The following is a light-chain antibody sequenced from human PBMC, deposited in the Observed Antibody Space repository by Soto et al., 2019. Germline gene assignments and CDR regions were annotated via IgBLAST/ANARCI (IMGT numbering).Light chain of an antibody. CDR3: SSYTSSSIVV. CDR2: EVS. Sequence: QPALTQPASVSGSPGQSITISCTGTSSDVGGYNYVSWYQQHPGKAPKLMIYEVSNRPSGVSNRFSGSKSGNTASLTISGLQAEDEADYYCSSYTSSSIVVFGGGTKLTVL. V-gene: IGLV2-14*01. CDR1: SSDVGGYNY. J-gene: IGLJ2*01.